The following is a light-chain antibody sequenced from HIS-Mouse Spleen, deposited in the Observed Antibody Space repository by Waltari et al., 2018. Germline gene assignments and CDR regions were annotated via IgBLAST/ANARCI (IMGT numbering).Light chain of an antibody. CDR1: AVPIKN. CDR3: YSAVRSGKHRV. CDR2: EDS. Sequence: SYELTQPPPVPVTPAQTATLTCTGAAVPIKNAYCYQQKSGQAPVLVLYEDSKRPSGIPERFSGSSQGTMATLTISGAQVEDEADYYCYSAVRSGKHRVFGGGTKLTVL. J-gene: IGLJ2*01. V-gene: IGLV3-10*01.